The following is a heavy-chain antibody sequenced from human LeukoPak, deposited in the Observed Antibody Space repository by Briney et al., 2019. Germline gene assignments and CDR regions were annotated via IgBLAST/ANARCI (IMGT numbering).Heavy chain of an antibody. CDR1: GYTFTSYG. J-gene: IGHJ4*02. Sequence: VSVKVSCKASGYTFTSYGISWVRQAPGQGLEWMGWISAYNGNTNYAQKLQGRVTMTTDTSTSTAYMELRSLRSDDTAVYYCARDSYDYVWGSYLGLHYWGQGTLVTVSS. V-gene: IGHV1-18*01. CDR3: ARDSYDYVWGSYLGLHY. CDR2: ISAYNGNT. D-gene: IGHD3-16*02.